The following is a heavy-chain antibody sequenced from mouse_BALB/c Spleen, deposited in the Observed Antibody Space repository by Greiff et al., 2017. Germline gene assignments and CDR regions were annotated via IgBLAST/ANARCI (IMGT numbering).Heavy chain of an antibody. CDR3: ARERDITTPYFDY. J-gene: IGHJ2*01. D-gene: IGHD1-1*01. Sequence: EVKLMESGPGLVKPSQSLSLTCSVTGYSITSGYYWNWIRQFPGNKLEWMGYIGYDGSNNYNPSLKNRISITRDTSKNQFFLKLNSVTTEDTATYYCARERDITTPYFDYWGQGTTLTVSS. CDR2: IGYDGSN. CDR1: GYSITSGYY. V-gene: IGHV3-6*02.